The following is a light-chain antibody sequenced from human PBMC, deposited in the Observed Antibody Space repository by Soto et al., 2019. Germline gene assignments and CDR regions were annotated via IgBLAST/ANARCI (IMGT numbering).Light chain of an antibody. CDR1: TSDVGGYNY. Sequence: QSVLTQPASVSGSPVHSSTISFTGTTSDVGGYNYVSWYQQHAGKARKLMIYEVSNRPSGVSNRFSGSKSVNTASLTISGLQAEDEADYYGSSCTSSSVVCGGGTKLTVL. CDR3: SSCTSSSVV. J-gene: IGLJ2*01. CDR2: EVS. V-gene: IGLV2-14*01.